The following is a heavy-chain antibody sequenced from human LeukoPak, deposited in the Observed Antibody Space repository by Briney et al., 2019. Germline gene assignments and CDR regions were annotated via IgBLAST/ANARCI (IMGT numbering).Heavy chain of an antibody. V-gene: IGHV3-7*03. D-gene: IGHD3-16*01. J-gene: IGHJ4*02. CDR1: GFTFSSYW. CDR2: IEQDGSEK. CDR3: ASEGYDYVWGSLHYY. Sequence: GGSLRLSCAASGFTFSSYWMTWVRQAPGKGLEWVANIEQDGSEKYYVDSVKGRFTISRDNAKNSLYLQMNSLRAEDTAVYYCASEGYDYVWGSLHYYWGQGTLVTVSS.